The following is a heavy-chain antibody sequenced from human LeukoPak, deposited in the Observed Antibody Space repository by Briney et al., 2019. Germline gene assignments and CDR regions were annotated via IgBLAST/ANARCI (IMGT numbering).Heavy chain of an antibody. CDR1: GFTVSGTY. J-gene: IGHJ4*02. CDR2: IFDAGRT. Sequence: GGSLGLSCAASGFTVSGTYMSWVRQAAGKGWEWVSTIFDAGRTTYADSVKGRFTISRDNYKNTLFLQMKSLRADDTAVYYCAGATKWLAHDFWGQGTLDTLSS. D-gene: IGHD6-19*01. V-gene: IGHV3-53*01. CDR3: AGATKWLAHDF.